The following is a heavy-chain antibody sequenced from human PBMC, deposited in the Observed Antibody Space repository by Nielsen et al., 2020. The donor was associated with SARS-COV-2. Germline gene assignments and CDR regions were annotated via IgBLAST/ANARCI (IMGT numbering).Heavy chain of an antibody. CDR3: ARLRDSGSGTYPRHNWFDP. V-gene: IGHV4-39*01. J-gene: IGHJ5*02. Sequence: SETLSLTCTVSGGSISSGGYYWSWIRQPPGKGLEWIGSIYYSGSTSYNPSLKSRITISVDTSKNQFSLKLTSVTAADTAVYYCARLRDSGSGTYPRHNWFDPWGQGTLVTVSS. CDR2: IYYSGST. D-gene: IGHD3-10*01. CDR1: GGSISSGGYY.